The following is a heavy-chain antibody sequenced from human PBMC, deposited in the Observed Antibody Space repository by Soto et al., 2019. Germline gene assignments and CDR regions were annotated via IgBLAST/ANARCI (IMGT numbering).Heavy chain of an antibody. V-gene: IGHV2-26*01. J-gene: IGHJ4*02. D-gene: IGHD4-17*01. CDR3: ARIPPVYGDYVLHYFDY. Sequence: SGPTLVNPTETLTLTCTVSGFSLSNARMGVSWIRQPPGKALEWLAHIFSNDEKSYSTSLKSRLTISKDASKSQVVLTMTNMDPVDTATYYRARIPPVYGDYVLHYFDYWGQGTLVTVSS. CDR1: GFSLSNARMG. CDR2: IFSNDEK.